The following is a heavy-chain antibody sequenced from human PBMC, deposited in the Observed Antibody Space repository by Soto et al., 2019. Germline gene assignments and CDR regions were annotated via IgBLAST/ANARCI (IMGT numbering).Heavy chain of an antibody. CDR2: IYYSGST. Sequence: SETLSLTCTVSGGSISSYYWSWIRQPPGKGLEWIGYIYYSGSTNYNPSLKSRVTISVDTSKNQFSLKLSSVTAADTAVYYCARGQGATGWFGAFDIWGQGTMVTVSS. CDR3: ARGQGATGWFGAFDI. CDR1: GGSISSYY. D-gene: IGHD3-10*01. J-gene: IGHJ3*02. V-gene: IGHV4-59*01.